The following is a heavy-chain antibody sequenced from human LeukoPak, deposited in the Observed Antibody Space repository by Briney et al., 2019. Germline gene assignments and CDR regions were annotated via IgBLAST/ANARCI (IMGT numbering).Heavy chain of an antibody. J-gene: IGHJ6*03. CDR3: ARLYIRYYYMDV. CDR1: GGSISSSSYY. D-gene: IGHD2-2*02. CDR2: IYYSGST. V-gene: IGHV4-39*01. Sequence: SETLSLACTVSGGSISSSSYYWGWIRQPPGKGLEWIGSIYYSGSTYYNPSLKSRVTISVDTSKNQFSLKLSSVTAADTAVYYCARLYIRYYYMDVWGKGTTVTISS.